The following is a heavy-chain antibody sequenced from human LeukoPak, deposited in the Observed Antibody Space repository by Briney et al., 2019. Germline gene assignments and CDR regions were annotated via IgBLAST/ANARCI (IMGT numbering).Heavy chain of an antibody. J-gene: IGHJ4*02. CDR3: ARNITSLIPAGYFDY. CDR1: GGSIGSGRYY. CDR2: IYNSWST. D-gene: IGHD2-2*01. V-gene: IGHV4-39*01. Sequence: PSETLSLTCTVSGGSIGSGRYYWAWIRQPPGKGLERIGRIYNSWSTSYNPSLKSRVAMSVDTSKNQFSLRLSSVTAADTAVYYCARNITSLIPAGYFDYWGQGTLVAVSS.